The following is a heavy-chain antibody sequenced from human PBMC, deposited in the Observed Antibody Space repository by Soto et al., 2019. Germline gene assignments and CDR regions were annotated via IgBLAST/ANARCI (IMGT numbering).Heavy chain of an antibody. CDR1: VGSLGSYY. CDR2: VFYTGRA. D-gene: IGHD4-4*01. CDR3: ARDGDGRMTTNPYYYNGMDV. Sequence: AETRSLTCTFSVGSLGSYYWSWIRQPPGKGLEWIGFVFYTGRANYNASLKSRVSISLDTSNYQFSLKLSSVTAADTAVYYCARDGDGRMTTNPYYYNGMDVWGPGTTVTVSS. V-gene: IGHV4-59*01. J-gene: IGHJ6*02.